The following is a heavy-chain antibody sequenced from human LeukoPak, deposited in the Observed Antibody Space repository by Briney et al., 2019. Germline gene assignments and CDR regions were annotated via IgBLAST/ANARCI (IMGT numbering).Heavy chain of an antibody. V-gene: IGHV3-7*03. CDR2: IKKDGSGI. Sequence: GGSLRLSCVVSGFPFSNSWMYWVRKAPGKGLEGVANIKKDGSGISYVDSVKGRFIISRDNTRNSLYLQMNSLTVEDTAVYFCAGGNAMDVWGKGTAVTVSS. J-gene: IGHJ6*04. CDR3: AGGNAMDV. CDR1: GFPFSNSW.